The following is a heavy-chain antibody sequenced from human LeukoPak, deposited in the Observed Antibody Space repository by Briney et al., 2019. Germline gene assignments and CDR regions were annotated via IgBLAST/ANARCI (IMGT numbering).Heavy chain of an antibody. Sequence: GSLRLSCAASGFTFSSYAMSWVRQAPGKGLEWVSAISGSGGSTYYADSVKGRFTISRDNSKNTLYLQMNSLRAEDTAVYYCAKGDGDYNYYYYMDVWGKGTTVTVSS. CDR1: GFTFSSYA. CDR2: ISGSGGST. V-gene: IGHV3-23*01. J-gene: IGHJ6*03. CDR3: AKGDGDYNYYYYMDV. D-gene: IGHD4-17*01.